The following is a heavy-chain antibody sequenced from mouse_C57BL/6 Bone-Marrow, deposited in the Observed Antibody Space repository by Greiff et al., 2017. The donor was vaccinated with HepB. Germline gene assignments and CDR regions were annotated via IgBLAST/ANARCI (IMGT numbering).Heavy chain of an antibody. V-gene: IGHV1-64*01. CDR2: IHPNSGST. Sequence: QVQLQQPGAELVKPGASVKLSCKASGYTFTSYWMHWVKQRPGQGLEWIGMIHPNSGSTNYNEKFKSKATLTVDKSSSTAYMQLSSLTSEDSAVYYCARHYGSSMDYFDYWGQGTTLTVSS. CDR1: GYTFTSYW. J-gene: IGHJ2*01. CDR3: ARHYGSSMDYFDY. D-gene: IGHD1-1*01.